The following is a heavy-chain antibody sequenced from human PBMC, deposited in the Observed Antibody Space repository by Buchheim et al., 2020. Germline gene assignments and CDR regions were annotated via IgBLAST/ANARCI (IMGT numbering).Heavy chain of an antibody. CDR1: DGSISSSTYY. Sequence: QLQLQESGPGLVKPSETLSLTCTVSDGSISSSTYYWGWIRQPPGKGLEWIGSMSYSGTTYSNPSLKSRVTISVDTTKNQFSLRLGSVTAADSAVYYCARLGHPNLIDSWGQGTL. CDR2: MSYSGTT. V-gene: IGHV4-39*01. J-gene: IGHJ4*02. CDR3: ARLGHPNLIDS.